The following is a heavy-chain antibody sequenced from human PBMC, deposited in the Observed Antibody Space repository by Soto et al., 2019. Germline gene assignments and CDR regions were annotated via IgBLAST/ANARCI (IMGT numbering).Heavy chain of an antibody. Sequence: GGSLRLSCAASGFTFSSYAMSWVRQAPGKGLEWVSAISGSGGSTYYADSVKGRFTISRDNSKNTLYLQMNSLRAEDTAVYYCAKMGLMVRGVMGGDYWGQGTLVTVSS. D-gene: IGHD3-10*01. CDR1: GFTFSSYA. J-gene: IGHJ4*02. CDR2: ISGSGGST. V-gene: IGHV3-23*01. CDR3: AKMGLMVRGVMGGDY.